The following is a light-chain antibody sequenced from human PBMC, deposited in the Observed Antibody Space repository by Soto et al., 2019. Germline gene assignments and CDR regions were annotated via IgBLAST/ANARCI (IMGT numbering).Light chain of an antibody. CDR1: SSNIGAGYD. Sequence: QSVLTQPPSVSGAPGQRVTISCTGSSSNIGAGYDVLWYQQLPGTAPQLLIYANRIRPSGVPDRFSGSKSGTSASLAITGLQADDEAEYYCQSYDRSLSAVVFGGGTKLTV. CDR2: ANR. CDR3: QSYDRSLSAVV. J-gene: IGLJ2*01. V-gene: IGLV1-40*01.